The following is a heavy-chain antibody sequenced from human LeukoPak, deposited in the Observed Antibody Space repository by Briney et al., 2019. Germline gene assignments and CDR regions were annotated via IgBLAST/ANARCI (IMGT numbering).Heavy chain of an antibody. D-gene: IGHD6-19*01. CDR1: GGSISSYY. CDR3: ARVQGAAVAVDY. Sequence: LETLSLTCTVSGGSISSYYWSWIRQPPGKGLEWIGYIYYSGSTYYNPSLKSRVTISVDTSKNQFSLKLSSVTAADTAVYYCARVQGAAVAVDYWGQGTLVTVSS. V-gene: IGHV4-59*12. CDR2: IYYSGST. J-gene: IGHJ4*02.